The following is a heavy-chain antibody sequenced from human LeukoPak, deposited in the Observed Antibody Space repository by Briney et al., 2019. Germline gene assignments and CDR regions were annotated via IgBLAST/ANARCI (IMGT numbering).Heavy chain of an antibody. D-gene: IGHD6-13*01. CDR2: ISSRASAV. CDR1: GFIISSSGVTFSNYD. V-gene: IGHV3-48*03. Sequence: GGSLRLSCAASGFIISSSGVTFSNYDMNWVRQAPGKGLEWVSYISSRASAVYYADSVKGRFTVSRDNAKNSLYLQMDSLRAEDTAVYYCARDGGEGIAAAGIEFHYYYYMDVWGKGTTVTVSS. J-gene: IGHJ6*03. CDR3: ARDGGEGIAAAGIEFHYYYYMDV.